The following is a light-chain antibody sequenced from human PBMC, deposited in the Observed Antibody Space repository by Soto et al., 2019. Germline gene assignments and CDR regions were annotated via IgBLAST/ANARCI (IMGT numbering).Light chain of an antibody. CDR1: QRVASN. J-gene: IGKJ4*01. V-gene: IGKV3-15*01. CDR3: QQYGTSLFT. Sequence: EIVMTQSPATLTVSPGERATLSCRASQRVASNLAWYQQKPGQAPRLLIYGASTRATGIPARFSGSGSGTEFTLAISGLEPEDFAVYYCQQYGTSLFTFGGGTRVEIK. CDR2: GAS.